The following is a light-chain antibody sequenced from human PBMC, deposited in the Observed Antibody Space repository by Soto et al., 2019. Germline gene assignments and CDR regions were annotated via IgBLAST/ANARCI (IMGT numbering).Light chain of an antibody. CDR3: MQSVQLPLT. Sequence: DIVMTQTPLSLSDTPGQPASISCKSSQSLLYSDGKTYLSWYLQKPGQPPHLLIYEVSNRFSGVPERFSGSGSWTDFTLRISRVEAEDFGVYYCMQSVQLPLTFGGGTTVEIK. V-gene: IGKV2D-29*01. CDR2: EVS. J-gene: IGKJ4*01. CDR1: QSLLYSDGKTY.